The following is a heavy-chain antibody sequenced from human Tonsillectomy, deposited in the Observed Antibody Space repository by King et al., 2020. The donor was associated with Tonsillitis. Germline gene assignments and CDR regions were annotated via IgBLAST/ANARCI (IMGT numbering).Heavy chain of an antibody. CDR2: INPYSGDT. V-gene: IGHV1-2*02. J-gene: IGHJ4*02. CDR3: ARGRYCSGGSCYSHFDH. Sequence: QLVQSGAEVKKPGASVKVSCKASGYTFTGYYIHWVRQAPGQGLEWMGWINPYSGDTNYAQKFQGGVTMNRDTSISTSYMELSRLTSDDTAVYYCARGRYCSGGSCYSHFDHWGQGTPVTVSS. D-gene: IGHD2-15*01. CDR1: GYTFTGYY.